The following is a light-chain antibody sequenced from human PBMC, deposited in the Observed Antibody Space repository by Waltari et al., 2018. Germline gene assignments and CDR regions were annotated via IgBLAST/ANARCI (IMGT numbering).Light chain of an antibody. J-gene: IGLJ2*01. CDR2: QDT. Sequence: SYELTQPTSVSVAPGQTASINCSGDKLGDKYACWYQQKPGQSPVLVIHQDTKRPAGIPERFSGSNSGNTATLTISGTQAIDEADYYCQAWDSSYARVFGGGTKLTVL. CDR3: QAWDSSYARV. V-gene: IGLV3-1*01. CDR1: KLGDKY.